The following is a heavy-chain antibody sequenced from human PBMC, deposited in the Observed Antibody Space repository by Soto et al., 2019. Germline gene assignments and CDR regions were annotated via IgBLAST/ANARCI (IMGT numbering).Heavy chain of an antibody. CDR2: IYYSGST. CDR3: VRVYCSGGSCYEFDY. Sequence: QVQLQESGPGLVKPSQTLSLTCTVSGGSISSGGYYWSWIRQHPGKGLEWIGYIYYSGSTYYNPSLKSRVTISVDTSKNQFSLKLSSVTAADTAVYYCVRVYCSGGSCYEFDYWGQGTLVTVSS. CDR1: GGSISSGGYY. D-gene: IGHD2-15*01. J-gene: IGHJ4*02. V-gene: IGHV4-31*03.